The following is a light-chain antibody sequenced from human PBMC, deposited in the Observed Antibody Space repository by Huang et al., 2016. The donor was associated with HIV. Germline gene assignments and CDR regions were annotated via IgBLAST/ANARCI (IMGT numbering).Light chain of an antibody. CDR3: QQYDTLPLT. J-gene: IGKJ1*01. Sequence: DIQMTQSPSSLSASLGDKVTITCQASLDVNNSLNWYQQKPGKVPKLLISDASDLETGVPPRFSGSRSGTNFTRPVSSLQAEDIVTYYFQQYDTLPLTFGQGTNV. CDR2: DAS. CDR1: LDVNNS. V-gene: IGKV1-33*01.